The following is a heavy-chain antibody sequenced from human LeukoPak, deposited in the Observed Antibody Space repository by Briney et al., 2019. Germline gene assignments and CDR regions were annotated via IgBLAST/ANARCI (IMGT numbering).Heavy chain of an antibody. V-gene: IGHV4-39*01. CDR1: GGSISSSSYY. Sequence: PSETLSLTCTVSGGSISSSSYYWGWIRQPPGKGLEWIGIIYYSGSTYYNPSLKSRLTIFVDTSKNQCSLKLSSVTATDTAVYYCARRGYCSSTSCYEYWFDPWGQGTLVTVSS. D-gene: IGHD2-2*01. CDR2: IYYSGST. CDR3: ARRGYCSSTSCYEYWFDP. J-gene: IGHJ5*02.